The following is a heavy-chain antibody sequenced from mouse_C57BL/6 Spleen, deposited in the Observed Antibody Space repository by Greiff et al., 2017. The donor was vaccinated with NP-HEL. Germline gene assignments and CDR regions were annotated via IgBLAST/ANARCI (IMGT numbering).Heavy chain of an antibody. CDR1: GFTFSDYY. V-gene: IGHV5-12*01. D-gene: IGHD2-5*01. Sequence: EVKLMESGGGLVQPGGSLKLSCAASGFTFSDYYMYWVRQTPEKRLEWVAYISNGGGSTYYPDTVKGRFTISRDNAKNTLYLQMSRLKSEDTAMYYCARTYYSKNAMDYWGQGTSVTVSS. CDR3: ARTYYSKNAMDY. J-gene: IGHJ4*01. CDR2: ISNGGGST.